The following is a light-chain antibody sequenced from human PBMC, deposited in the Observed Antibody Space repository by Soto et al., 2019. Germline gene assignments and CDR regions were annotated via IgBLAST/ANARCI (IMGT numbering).Light chain of an antibody. V-gene: IGKV1-5*01. CDR3: QQYNSYSLT. J-gene: IGKJ1*01. CDR2: DAS. CDR1: QSISSW. Sequence: DIQMTQSPSTLSGSVGDRVTITCRASQSISSWLAWYQQEPGKAPKLLIYDASSLESGVPSRFSDSGSGTKFTLTISSLQPDDFATYYCQQYNSYSLTFGQGTKVDIK.